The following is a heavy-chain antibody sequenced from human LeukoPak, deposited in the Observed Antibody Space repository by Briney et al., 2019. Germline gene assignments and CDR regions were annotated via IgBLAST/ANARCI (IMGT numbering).Heavy chain of an antibody. V-gene: IGHV3-15*01. Sequence: PGGSLRLSCAASGFTFTNAWMSWVRQAPGKGLEWVGRIKSKTDGGTTDYAAPVKGRFTISRDDSKNTLYLQMNSLKTEDTAVYYCTADSSGSLSDYWGQGTLVTVSS. CDR3: TADSSGSLSDY. CDR1: GFTFTNAW. J-gene: IGHJ4*02. CDR2: IKSKTDGGTT. D-gene: IGHD3-22*01.